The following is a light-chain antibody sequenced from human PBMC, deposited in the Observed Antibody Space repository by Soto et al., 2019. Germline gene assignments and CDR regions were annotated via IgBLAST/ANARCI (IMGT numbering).Light chain of an antibody. CDR3: QYLNSFPHT. CDR2: IAS. V-gene: IGKV1-9*01. CDR1: QGISNY. J-gene: IGKJ4*01. Sequence: IQLTQSPSSLSASVGDRVTITCRASQGISNYLAWYQQKPGKATKLLIYIASTLPGGVPSRVSGSGSGTDFSLTISSLQPEDVATYYWQYLNSFPHTFGVGTTV.